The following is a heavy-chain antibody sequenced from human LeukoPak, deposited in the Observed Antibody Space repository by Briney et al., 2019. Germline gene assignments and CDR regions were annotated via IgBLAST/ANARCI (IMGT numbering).Heavy chain of an antibody. CDR2: ISGSGGTT. V-gene: IGHV3-23*01. D-gene: IGHD1-14*01. CDR1: GFTFNNYA. J-gene: IGHJ6*02. Sequence: GGSLRLSCAASGFTFNNYAMNWVRQAPGKGLEWVSVISGSGGTTYYADSVKGRFTISRDSSKNTLYLQMNSLRAEDTAVYYCAKVSGGGLYYDGMDVWGQGATVTVSS. CDR3: AKVSGGGLYYDGMDV.